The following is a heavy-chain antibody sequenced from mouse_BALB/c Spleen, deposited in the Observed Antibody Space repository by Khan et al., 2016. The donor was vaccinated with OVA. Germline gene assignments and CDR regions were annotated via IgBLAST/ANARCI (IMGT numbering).Heavy chain of an antibody. V-gene: IGHV5-4*02. CDR1: GFIFSDYY. Sequence: EVELVESGGGLVKPGGSLKLSCAASGFIFSDYYMYWVRQTPEKRLEWVATISDVGNYTYYTDSVKGRSTISRDDARNNLYLQMSSLKSEDTAGYYCVRGYYGAPFAYWGQGTLVTVSA. CDR2: ISDVGNYT. CDR3: VRGYYGAPFAY. J-gene: IGHJ3*01. D-gene: IGHD2-13*01.